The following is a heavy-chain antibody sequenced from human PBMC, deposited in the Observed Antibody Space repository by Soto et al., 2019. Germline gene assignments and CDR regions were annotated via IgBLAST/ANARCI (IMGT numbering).Heavy chain of an antibody. V-gene: IGHV3-30*03. J-gene: IGHJ4*02. CDR3: ARGPVGALDY. Sequence: GGSLRLSCAASGFTFSSYGMHWVRQAPGKGLEWVAVISYDGSNKYYADSVKGRFTISRDNSKNTLYLQMNSLRAEDTAVYYCARGPVGALDYWAREPWSPSPQ. CDR2: ISYDGSNK. D-gene: IGHD1-26*01. CDR1: GFTFSSYG.